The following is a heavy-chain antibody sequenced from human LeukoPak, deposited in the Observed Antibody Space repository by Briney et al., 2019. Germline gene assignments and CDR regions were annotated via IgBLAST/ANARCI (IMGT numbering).Heavy chain of an antibody. CDR3: ARDDVFDGSPGGY. CDR2: ISAYNGNT. D-gene: IGHD2-15*01. V-gene: IGHV1-18*04. J-gene: IGHJ4*02. Sequence: ASVKVSCKASGYTFTGYYMHWVRQAPGQGLEWMGWISAYNGNTNYAQKLQGRVTMTTDTSTSTAYMELRSLRSDDTAVYYCARDDVFDGSPGGYWGQGTLVTVSS. CDR1: GYTFTGYY.